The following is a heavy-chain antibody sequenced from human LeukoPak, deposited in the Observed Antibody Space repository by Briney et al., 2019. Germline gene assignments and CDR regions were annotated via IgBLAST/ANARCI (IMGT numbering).Heavy chain of an antibody. J-gene: IGHJ4*02. V-gene: IGHV3-15*01. CDR1: GFTFSNAW. Sequence: KLGGSLRLSCAASGFTFSNAWMSWVRQAPGKGLEWVGRIKSKTDGGTTDHAAPVKGRFTISRDDSKNTLYLQMNSLKTEDTAVYYCTTEKGEYYDILTGYYRRMYYFDYWGQGTLVTVSS. CDR2: IKSKTDGGTT. CDR3: TTEKGEYYDILTGYYRRMYYFDY. D-gene: IGHD3-9*01.